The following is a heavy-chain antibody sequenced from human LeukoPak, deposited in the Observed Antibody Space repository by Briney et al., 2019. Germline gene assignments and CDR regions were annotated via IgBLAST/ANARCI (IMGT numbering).Heavy chain of an antibody. CDR3: ARWLHQQADMDV. J-gene: IGHJ6*02. Sequence: SQTLSLTCDISGDSVSSNRAVWNWIRQSPSRGLEWLGRTYYRSKWFNNYAISVKSRITIDPDTSKNQFSLQLNSVTPEDTAVYYCARWLHQQADMDVWGQGTTVTVSS. D-gene: IGHD5-24*01. V-gene: IGHV6-1*01. CDR1: GDSVSSNRAV. CDR2: TYYRSKWFN.